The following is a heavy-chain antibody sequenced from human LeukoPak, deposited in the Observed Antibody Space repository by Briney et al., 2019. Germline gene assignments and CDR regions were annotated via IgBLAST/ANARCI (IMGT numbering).Heavy chain of an antibody. Sequence: PSETLSLTCTVSGGSISSTSYYWGWIRQPPGKGLEWIGSGSTYYNPSLKSRVTISVDTSKNQFSLKLSSVTAADTAVYYCARDVYYYDSSGYSNDYWGQGTLVTVSS. D-gene: IGHD3-22*01. CDR1: GGSISSTSYY. CDR3: ARDVYYYDSSGYSNDY. J-gene: IGHJ4*02. CDR2: GST. V-gene: IGHV4-39*02.